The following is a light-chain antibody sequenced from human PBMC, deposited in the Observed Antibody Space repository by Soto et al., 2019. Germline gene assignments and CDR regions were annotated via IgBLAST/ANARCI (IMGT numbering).Light chain of an antibody. Sequence: DIPMTQSPSTLSASVGDRVTITCRASQSINNWLAWYQQKPGKAPKLLIYKASSLKSGVPSRFSGSGSGTEFTLTISSLQPDDFATYYCQQYNSYITFGQGTRLGMK. CDR1: QSINNW. CDR3: QQYNSYIT. J-gene: IGKJ5*01. V-gene: IGKV1-5*03. CDR2: KAS.